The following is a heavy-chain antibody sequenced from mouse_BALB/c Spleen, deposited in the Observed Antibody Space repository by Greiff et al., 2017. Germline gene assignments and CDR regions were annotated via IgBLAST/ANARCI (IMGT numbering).Heavy chain of an antibody. D-gene: IGHD2-4*01. CDR1: GFSLTNSG. CDR2: IRSDGGT. Sequence: VQRVESGPGLVAPSQTLSITCTVSGFSLTNSGVHWVRQSPGKGLEWLGVIRSDGGTNYNSAFKSRLSTSKDNSKNQVFLKMNSLQTADTAKYYCAKPETMITAWYLDFWGEGTTVTVSS. J-gene: IGHJ1*01. V-gene: IGHV2-6-6*01. CDR3: AKPETMITAWYLDF.